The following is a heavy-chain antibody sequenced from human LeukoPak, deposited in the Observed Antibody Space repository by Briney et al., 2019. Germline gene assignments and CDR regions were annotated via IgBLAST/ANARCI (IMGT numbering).Heavy chain of an antibody. CDR3: ANIFGGNSHRSDY. V-gene: IGHV3-15*01. J-gene: IGHJ4*02. CDR2: IKTKTDGGTT. D-gene: IGHD4-23*01. CDR1: GFTFSSAW. Sequence: PGGSLRLSCAASGFTFSSAWMSWVRQAPGQGLEWLGRIKTKTDGGTTDYAAPVKGRFTISRDDSKDTLYLQMTSLKSDDTAVYYCANIFGGNSHRSDYWGQGTLVTVSS.